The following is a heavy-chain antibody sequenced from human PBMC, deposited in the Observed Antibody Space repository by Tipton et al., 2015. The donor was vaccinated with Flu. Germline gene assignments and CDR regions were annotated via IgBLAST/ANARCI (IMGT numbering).Heavy chain of an antibody. CDR1: GYTFTGYY. D-gene: IGHD6-13*01. CDR3: ARLPGYSSSWYWQGPYYYSYYGMDV. J-gene: IGHJ6*02. V-gene: IGHV1-2*02. CDR2: INPNSGGT. Sequence: QLVQSGAEVKKPGASVKVSCKASGYTFTGYYMHWVRQAPGQGLEWMGWINPNSGGTNYAQKFQGRVTMTRDTSISTAYMELSRLRSDDTAVYYCARLPGYSSSWYWQGPYYYSYYGMDVWGQGTTVTVSS.